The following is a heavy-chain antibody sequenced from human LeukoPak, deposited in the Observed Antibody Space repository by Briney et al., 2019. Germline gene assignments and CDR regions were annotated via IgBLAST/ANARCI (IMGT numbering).Heavy chain of an antibody. J-gene: IGHJ4*02. CDR2: INHSGST. Sequence: SETLSLTCAVYGGSFSGYYWTWIRQPPGKGREWTGEINHSGSTNYNPPLKSRVTISVDTSKNQISLKLSSVTAADTAVYYCARRCRIGSGWFYDYWGQGTLVTVSS. V-gene: IGHV4-34*01. D-gene: IGHD6-19*01. CDR1: GGSFSGYY. CDR3: ARRCRIGSGWFYDY.